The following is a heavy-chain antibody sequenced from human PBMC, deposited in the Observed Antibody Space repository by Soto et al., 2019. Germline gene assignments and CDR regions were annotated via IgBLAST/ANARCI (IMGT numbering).Heavy chain of an antibody. CDR2: IDASGSRT. J-gene: IGHJ5*02. V-gene: IGHV3-23*01. Sequence: HPGGSLRLSCAASGFTFASYAMAWVRQAPGKGVEWVSGIDASGSRTYYADSVKGRFTISRDNSKNSVYLQMDSLRVEDTAVYYCAREGALKPFSSWGQGALVTVSS. CDR3: AREGALKPFSS. CDR1: GFTFASYA.